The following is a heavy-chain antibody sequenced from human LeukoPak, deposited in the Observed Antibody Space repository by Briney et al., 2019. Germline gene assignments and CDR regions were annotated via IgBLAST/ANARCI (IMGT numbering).Heavy chain of an antibody. CDR1: GFTFSSYA. CDR2: ISGSGGST. J-gene: IGHJ4*02. Sequence: PGGSLRLSCAASGFTFSSYAMSWVRQAPGKGLEWVSAISGSGGSTYYADSVKGRFTISRDNSKNTLYLQMNSLRAEDTAVYYCAKDVVNGRYSSSSFDYWSQRTLVTVSS. D-gene: IGHD6-13*01. V-gene: IGHV3-23*01. CDR3: AKDVVNGRYSSSSFDY.